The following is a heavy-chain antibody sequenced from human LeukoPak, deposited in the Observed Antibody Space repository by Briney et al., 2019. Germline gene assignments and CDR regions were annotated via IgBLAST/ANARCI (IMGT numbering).Heavy chain of an antibody. CDR3: ARVTLTGYYAFDY. Sequence: SSSSSYIYYTDSVKGRFTISRDNAKNSLYLQMNSLRAEDTAVYYCARVTLTGYYAFDYWGQGTLVTVSS. J-gene: IGHJ4*02. CDR2: SSSSSYI. D-gene: IGHD3-9*01. V-gene: IGHV3-21*01.